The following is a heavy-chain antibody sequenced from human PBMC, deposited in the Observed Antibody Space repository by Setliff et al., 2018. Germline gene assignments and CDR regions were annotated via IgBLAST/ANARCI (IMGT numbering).Heavy chain of an antibody. CDR2: IIPIFGTA. CDR1: GYTFTTHG. CDR3: ARADYIRYFYMDA. D-gene: IGHD4-4*01. V-gene: IGHV1-69*05. J-gene: IGHJ6*03. Sequence: SVKVSCKASGYTFTTHGISWVRQAPGQGLEWMGGIIPIFGTANYAQKFQGRLTITTVGSTSTAYMELSSLRSEDTAVYYCARADYIRYFYMDAWGKGTTVTVSS.